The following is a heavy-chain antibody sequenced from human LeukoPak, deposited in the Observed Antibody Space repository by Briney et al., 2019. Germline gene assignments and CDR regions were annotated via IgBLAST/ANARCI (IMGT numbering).Heavy chain of an antibody. CDR2: ISYDGSNK. CDR1: GFTFSSYA. D-gene: IGHD6-19*01. V-gene: IGHV3-30-3*01. Sequence: GGSLRLSCAASGFTFSSYAMHWVRQAPGKGLEWVAVISYDGSNKYYADSVKGRFTISRDNSKNTLYLQMNSLRAEDTAVYYCARDRYSSGWYYFDYWGQGTLVTVSS. J-gene: IGHJ4*02. CDR3: ARDRYSSGWYYFDY.